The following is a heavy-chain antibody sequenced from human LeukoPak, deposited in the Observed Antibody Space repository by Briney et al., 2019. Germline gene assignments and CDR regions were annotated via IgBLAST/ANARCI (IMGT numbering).Heavy chain of an antibody. J-gene: IGHJ5*02. CDR2: IYSGGST. D-gene: IGHD3-10*01. Sequence: GGSLRLSCAASGFTVSSNYMSWVRQARGKGLEWVSVIYSGGSTYYADSVKGRFTISRDNSKNTLYLQMNSLRAEDTAVYYCARDARSGSYNWFDPWGQGTLVTVSS. CDR1: GFTVSSNY. CDR3: ARDARSGSYNWFDP. V-gene: IGHV3-66*01.